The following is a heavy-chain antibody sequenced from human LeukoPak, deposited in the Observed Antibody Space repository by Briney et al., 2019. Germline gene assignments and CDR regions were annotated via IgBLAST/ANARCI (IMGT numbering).Heavy chain of an antibody. CDR3: ARVNRFLEWSNDC. J-gene: IGHJ4*02. CDR1: GGSISSGSYY. D-gene: IGHD3-3*01. CDR2: IYTSGST. V-gene: IGHV4-61*02. Sequence: PSQTLSLTCNVSGGSISSGSYYWSWIRQPAGKGLEWIGRIYTSGSTNYNPSLKSRVTISVDTSKNPFSLKLSSVTAADTAVYYCARVNRFLEWSNDCWGQGTLVTVSS.